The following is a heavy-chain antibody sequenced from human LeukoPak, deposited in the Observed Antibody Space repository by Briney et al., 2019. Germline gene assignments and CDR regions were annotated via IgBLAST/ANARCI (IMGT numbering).Heavy chain of an antibody. CDR1: GFTFSSYA. J-gene: IGHJ6*03. Sequence: PGGSLRLSCAASGFTFSSYAMSWIRQPPGKGLEWIGEINHSGSTNYNPSLKSRVTISVDTSKNQFSLKLSSVTAADTAVYYCARGPQQWLSNRRAFYYYYMDVWGKGTTVTVSS. CDR3: ARGPQQWLSNRRAFYYYYMDV. CDR2: INHSGST. V-gene: IGHV4-34*01. D-gene: IGHD6-19*01.